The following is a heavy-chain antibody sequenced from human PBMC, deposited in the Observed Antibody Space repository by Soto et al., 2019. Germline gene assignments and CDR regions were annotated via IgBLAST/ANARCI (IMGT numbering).Heavy chain of an antibody. V-gene: IGHV4-30-4*01. CDR3: ARDSGLDYYDSSGPNTRNYYYYGMDV. Sequence: PSETLSLTCTVSGVSISSGDYYWSWIRQPPGKGLEWIGYIYYSGSPYYNPSLKSRVTISVDTSKNQFSLKLSSVTAADTAVYYCARDSGLDYYDSSGPNTRNYYYYGMDVWGQGTTVTVSS. D-gene: IGHD3-22*01. J-gene: IGHJ6*02. CDR1: GVSISSGDYY. CDR2: IYYSGSP.